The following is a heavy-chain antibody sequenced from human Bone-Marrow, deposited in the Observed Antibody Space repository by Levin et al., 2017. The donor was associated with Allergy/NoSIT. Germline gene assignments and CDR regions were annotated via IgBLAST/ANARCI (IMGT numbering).Heavy chain of an antibody. CDR2: IKQDGSEK. V-gene: IGHV3-7*02. D-gene: IGHD2-2*01. CDR1: GFTFSSYW. CDR3: ARAHGIVVVPAARDY. J-gene: IGHJ4*02. Sequence: GGSLRLSCAASGFTFSSYWMSWVRQAPGKGLEWVANIKQDGSEKYYVDSVKGRFTISRDNAKNSLYLQMNSLRAEDTAVYYCARAHGIVVVPAARDYWGQGTLVTVSS.